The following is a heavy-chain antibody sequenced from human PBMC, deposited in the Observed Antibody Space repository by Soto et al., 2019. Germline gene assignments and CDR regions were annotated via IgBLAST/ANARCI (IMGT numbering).Heavy chain of an antibody. J-gene: IGHJ4*02. CDR2: IYYSGST. CDR1: GGSISSYY. V-gene: IGHV4-59*01. CDR3: ARGYYYDSSEFDY. Sequence: PSETLSLTCTVSGGSISSYYWSWIRQPPGKGLEWIGYIYYSGSTNYNPSLKSRVTISVDMSKNQFSLKLSSVTVADTAVYYCARGYYYDSSEFDYWGQGTLVTVSS. D-gene: IGHD3-22*01.